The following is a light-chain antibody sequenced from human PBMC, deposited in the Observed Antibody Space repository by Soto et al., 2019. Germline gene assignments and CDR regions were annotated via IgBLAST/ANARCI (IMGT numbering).Light chain of an antibody. CDR1: QSVGSN. CDR2: AAS. Sequence: VMTQSPATLSVSPGERATLSCRASQSVGSNLAWYQQKPGQAPRLLIYAASTRATGIPARFSGSGSGTEFTLTLSSLQSEDFAVYYCQPYNNWPPITFGPGTRVDIK. CDR3: QPYNNWPPIT. J-gene: IGKJ3*01. V-gene: IGKV3-15*01.